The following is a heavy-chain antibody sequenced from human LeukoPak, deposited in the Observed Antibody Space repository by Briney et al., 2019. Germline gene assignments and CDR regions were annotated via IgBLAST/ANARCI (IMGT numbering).Heavy chain of an antibody. J-gene: IGHJ6*03. CDR2: ISYSGSS. CDR3: ARAHSVVGLVIQGYYYMDV. V-gene: IGHV4-31*03. CDR1: GGSVSSDDYY. D-gene: IGHD3/OR15-3a*01. Sequence: KPSETLSLTCTVSGGSVSSDDYYWSWIRQHPGKGLEWIGYISYSGSSYYSPSLESRITISVDTSKNQFSLKVSSVTDADTAVYFCARAHSVVGLVIQGYYYMDVWGKGTTVTVSS.